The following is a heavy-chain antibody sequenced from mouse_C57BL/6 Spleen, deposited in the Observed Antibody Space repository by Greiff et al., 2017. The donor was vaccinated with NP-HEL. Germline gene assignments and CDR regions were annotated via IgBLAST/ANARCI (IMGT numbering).Heavy chain of an antibody. CDR2: ISNGGGST. J-gene: IGHJ1*03. V-gene: IGHV5-12*01. CDR3: ARPGTTVVRYFDV. CDR1: GFTFSDYY. Sequence: EVKLVESGGGLVQPGGSLKLSCAASGFTFSDYYMYWVRQTPEKRLEWVAYISNGGGSTYYPDTVKGRFTISRDNAKNTLYLQMSRLKSEDTAMYYCARPGTTVVRYFDVWGTGTTVTVSS. D-gene: IGHD1-1*01.